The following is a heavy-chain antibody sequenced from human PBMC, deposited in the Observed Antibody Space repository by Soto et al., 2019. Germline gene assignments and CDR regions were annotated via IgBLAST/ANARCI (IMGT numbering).Heavy chain of an antibody. CDR3: ARGHYDFWSGYQGDYYYYGMDV. Sequence: ASVKVSCKASGYTFTSYDINWVRQATGQGLEWMGWMNPNSGNTGYAQKFQGRVTMTRNTSISTAYMELSSLRSEDTAVYYCARGHYDFWSGYQGDYYYYGMDVWGQGTTVTVSS. D-gene: IGHD3-3*01. CDR2: MNPNSGNT. J-gene: IGHJ6*02. V-gene: IGHV1-8*01. CDR1: GYTFTSYD.